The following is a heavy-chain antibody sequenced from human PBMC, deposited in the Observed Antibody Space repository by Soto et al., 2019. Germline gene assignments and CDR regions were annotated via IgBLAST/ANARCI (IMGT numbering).Heavy chain of an antibody. Sequence: ASVKVSCKASGYTFSGFYMHWVRQAPGQGLEWMGWINPNSGGTKSAEKFQGRVTMTRDTSISTAYMELSRLTSDDTAVYYCARDDTTGLFDFWGQGTLVTVSS. CDR1: GYTFSGFY. V-gene: IGHV1-2*02. J-gene: IGHJ4*02. CDR2: INPNSGGT. CDR3: ARDDTTGLFDF. D-gene: IGHD4-17*01.